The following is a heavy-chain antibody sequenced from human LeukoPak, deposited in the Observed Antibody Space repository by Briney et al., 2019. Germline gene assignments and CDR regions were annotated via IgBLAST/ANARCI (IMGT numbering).Heavy chain of an antibody. CDR1: GFTFSTYW. J-gene: IGHJ3*02. CDR2: SDSDGSRA. V-gene: IGHV3-74*01. CDR3: ARQAMGPRDAFDI. Sequence: GGSLRLSCVASGFTFSTYWMHWVRQAPGKGLVWVARSDSDGSRASCADSVKGRFTISRDNAKDTLYLQLNSLRPEDTAVYYCARQAMGPRDAFDIWGQGTMVTVSA. D-gene: IGHD5-18*01.